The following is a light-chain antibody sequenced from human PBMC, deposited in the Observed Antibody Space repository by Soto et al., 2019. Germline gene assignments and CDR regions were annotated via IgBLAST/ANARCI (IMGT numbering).Light chain of an antibody. V-gene: IGKV3-15*01. CDR3: QQYNNWPLT. Sequence: VLTRSRGTLSLSLGERATLSCRISQSISSSYLAWYQQKPGQAPRLLIFATSTRATGIPARFSGSGSGTEFTLTISSLQSEDFAVYYCQQYNNWPLTFGGGTKVDI. J-gene: IGKJ4*01. CDR1: QSISSSY. CDR2: ATS.